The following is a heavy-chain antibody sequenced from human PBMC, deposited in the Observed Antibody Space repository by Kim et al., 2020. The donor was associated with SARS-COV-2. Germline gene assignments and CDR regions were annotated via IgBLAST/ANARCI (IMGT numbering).Heavy chain of an antibody. CDR3: ARETRLRYFDGMDV. V-gene: IGHV4-59*01. CDR1: GGSISSYY. D-gene: IGHD3-9*01. Sequence: SETLSLTCTVSGGSISSYYWSWIRQPPGKGLEWIGYIYYSGSTNYNPSLKSRVTISVDTSKNQFSLKLSSVTAADTAVYYCARETRLRYFDGMDVWGQGT. J-gene: IGHJ6*02. CDR2: IYYSGST.